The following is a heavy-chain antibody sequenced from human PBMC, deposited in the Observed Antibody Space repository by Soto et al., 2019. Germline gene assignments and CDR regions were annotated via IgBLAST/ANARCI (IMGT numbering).Heavy chain of an antibody. J-gene: IGHJ4*02. Sequence: QVQLVQSGAEVKKPGSSVKVSCKASGGTFSSYTISWVRQAPGQGLEWMGRIIPILGIAKYAQKFQGRVTITAEKSTSTASMELSSLRSEDTAVYYCARGLHYDSVSLDDYWGQGTLVTVSS. D-gene: IGHD3-22*01. CDR2: IIPILGIA. CDR1: GGTFSSYT. V-gene: IGHV1-69*02. CDR3: ARGLHYDSVSLDDY.